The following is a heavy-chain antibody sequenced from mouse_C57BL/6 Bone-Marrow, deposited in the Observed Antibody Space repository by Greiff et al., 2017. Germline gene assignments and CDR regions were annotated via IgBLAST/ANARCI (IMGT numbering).Heavy chain of an antibody. CDR1: GYTFTSYW. J-gene: IGHJ3*01. CDR2: IHPNSGST. Sequence: QVHVKQPGAELVKPGASVKLSCKASGYTFTSYWMHWVKQRPGQGLEWIGMIHPNSGSTNYNEKFKSKATLTVDKSSSTAYMQLSSLTSEDSAVYYCARFDGGFAYWGQGTLVTVSA. D-gene: IGHD2-3*01. V-gene: IGHV1-64*01. CDR3: ARFDGGFAY.